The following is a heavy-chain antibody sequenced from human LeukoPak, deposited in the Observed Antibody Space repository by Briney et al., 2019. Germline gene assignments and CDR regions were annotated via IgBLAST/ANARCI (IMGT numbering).Heavy chain of an antibody. J-gene: IGHJ5*02. CDR3: ARAAIAAAGKTSWFDP. CDR2: IVVGSGNT. CDR1: GFTFTSSA. V-gene: IGHV1-58*01. D-gene: IGHD6-13*01. Sequence: SVKVSCKASGFTFTSSAVQWVRQARGQRLEWIGWIVVGSGNTNYAQKFQGRVTMTRNTSISTAYMELSSLRSEDTAVYYCARAAIAAAGKTSWFDPWGQGTLVTVSS.